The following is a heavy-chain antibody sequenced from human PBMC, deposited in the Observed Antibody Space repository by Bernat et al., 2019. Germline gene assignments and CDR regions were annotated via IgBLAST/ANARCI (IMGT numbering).Heavy chain of an antibody. CDR3: ASSWGYCGGDCHSHAFDI. V-gene: IGHV1-69*01. CDR2: IIPIFGTA. Sequence: QVQLVQSGAEVKKPGSSVKVSCKASGGTFSSYAISWVRQAPGQGLEWMGGIIPIFGTANYPQKFLGRVTITAAESTSTAYMELSSLRSEDTAVYYCASSWGYCGGDCHSHAFDIWGQGTMVTVSS. CDR1: GGTFSSYA. D-gene: IGHD2-21*01. J-gene: IGHJ3*02.